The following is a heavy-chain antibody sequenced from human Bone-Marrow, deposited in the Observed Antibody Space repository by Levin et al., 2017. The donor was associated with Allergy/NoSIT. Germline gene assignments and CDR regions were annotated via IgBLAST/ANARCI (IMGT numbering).Heavy chain of an antibody. Sequence: SQTLSLTCAISGDRVSSNSAAWNWIRQSPSRGLEWLGRTYYRSKWYNDYAVSVKSRITINPDTSKNQFSLQLNSVTPEDTAVYYCARADQSTTGTTYYYYYYMDVWGKGTTVTVSS. J-gene: IGHJ6*03. V-gene: IGHV6-1*01. D-gene: IGHD1-1*01. CDR2: TYYRSKWYN. CDR3: ARADQSTTGTTYYYYYYMDV. CDR1: GDRVSSNSAA.